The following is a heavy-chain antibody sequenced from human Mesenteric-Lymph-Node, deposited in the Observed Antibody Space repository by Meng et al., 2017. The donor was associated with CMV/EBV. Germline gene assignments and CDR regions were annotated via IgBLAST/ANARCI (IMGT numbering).Heavy chain of an antibody. V-gene: IGHV1-46*01. CDR3: ARVYGSVHFDY. Sequence: SCKASGYTFTAYGLSWVRQAPGQGLEWMGMINPSDGSTTYAQKFQDRVTMTRDTSTTTVYMELSSLRSEDTAVDYCARVYGSVHFDYWGQGTLVTVSS. D-gene: IGHD3-10*01. J-gene: IGHJ4*02. CDR1: GYTFTAYG. CDR2: INPSDGST.